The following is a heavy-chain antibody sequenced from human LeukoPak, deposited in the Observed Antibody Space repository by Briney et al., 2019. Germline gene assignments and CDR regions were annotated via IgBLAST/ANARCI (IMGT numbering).Heavy chain of an antibody. V-gene: IGHV4-4*07. CDR3: ARDLRMTTVTTMVEGWFDP. Sequence: SETLSLTCTVSGGSISSYYWSWIRQPAGKGLEWIGRIYTSGSTNYNRSLKSRVTMSVDTSKNQFSLKLSSVTAADTAVYYCARDLRMTTVTTMVEGWFDPWGQGTLVTVSS. J-gene: IGHJ5*02. CDR2: IYTSGST. D-gene: IGHD4-17*01. CDR1: GGSISSYY.